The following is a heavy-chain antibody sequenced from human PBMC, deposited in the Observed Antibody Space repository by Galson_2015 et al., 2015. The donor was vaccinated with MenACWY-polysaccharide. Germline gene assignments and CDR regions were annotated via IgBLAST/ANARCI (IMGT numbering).Heavy chain of an antibody. Sequence: SLRLSCAASGLIVSANYMAWFRQPPGKGLKWVSTIYSGGNTYYADSVKGRFTISRDNSKNTLYLQMNSLRADDTAMYYCARHRPRGNGMDVWGQGTTVTVSS. D-gene: IGHD1-14*01. J-gene: IGHJ6*02. CDR2: IYSGGNT. V-gene: IGHV3-53*01. CDR1: GLIVSANY. CDR3: ARHRPRGNGMDV.